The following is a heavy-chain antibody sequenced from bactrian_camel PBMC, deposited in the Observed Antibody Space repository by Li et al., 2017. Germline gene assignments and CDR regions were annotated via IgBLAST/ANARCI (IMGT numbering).Heavy chain of an antibody. V-gene: IGHV3S26*01. CDR3: AADPSCTRADQAVLAGVPDFGN. D-gene: IGHD6*01. CDR1: GYSNNEYC. CDR2: IDAIGSR. Sequence: HVQLVESGGGSVQAGGSLRLSCVVSGYSNNEYCMAWFRQAPGKEREGIASIDAIGSRSYVDSVKGRFTISKDNAKNTLYLQMNSLKPEDTAMYYCAADPSCTRADQAVLAGVPDFGNWGQGTQVTVS. J-gene: IGHJ6*01.